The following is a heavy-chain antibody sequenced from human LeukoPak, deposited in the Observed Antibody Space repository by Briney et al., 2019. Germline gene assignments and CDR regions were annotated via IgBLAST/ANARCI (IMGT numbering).Heavy chain of an antibody. Sequence: SETLSLTCAVYGGSFSGYYWSCVRQPPGKGLEWIGEINHSGSTNYNPSLKSRVTISVDTSKNQFSLKLSSVTAADTAVYLCASLYYDSSGYYYFDYWGQGALVTVSS. D-gene: IGHD3-22*01. V-gene: IGHV4-34*01. CDR2: INHSGST. CDR1: GGSFSGYY. CDR3: ASLYYDSSGYYYFDY. J-gene: IGHJ4*02.